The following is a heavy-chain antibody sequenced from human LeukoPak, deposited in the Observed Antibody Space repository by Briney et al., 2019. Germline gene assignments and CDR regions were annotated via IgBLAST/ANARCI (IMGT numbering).Heavy chain of an antibody. D-gene: IGHD4-23*01. CDR1: GFTFSSYW. J-gene: IGHJ4*02. V-gene: IGHV3-74*01. CDR2: IASDGSST. CDR3: ARGRPHGNDY. Sequence: GGSLRLSCAASGFTFSSYWMNWVRQAPGKGLMWVSRIASDGSSTTYADSVKGRFSISRDNAKNTLYLQMNSLRVEDTAVYYCARGRPHGNDYWGQGTLVTVSS.